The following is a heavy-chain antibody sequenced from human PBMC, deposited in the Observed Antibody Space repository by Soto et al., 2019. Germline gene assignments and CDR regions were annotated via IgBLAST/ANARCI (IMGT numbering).Heavy chain of an antibody. J-gene: IGHJ4*02. CDR3: ARGQVVAAQH. CDR1: GGSIRSGGYS. V-gene: IGHV4-30-2*01. D-gene: IGHD2-15*01. Sequence: SETLSVTCAVSGGSIRSGGYSWSWIRQPPGKGLEWIGYIYHSGSTYYNPSLKSRVTISVDRSKNQFSLKLSSVTAADTAVYYCARGQVVAAQHWGQGTLVTVSS. CDR2: IYHSGST.